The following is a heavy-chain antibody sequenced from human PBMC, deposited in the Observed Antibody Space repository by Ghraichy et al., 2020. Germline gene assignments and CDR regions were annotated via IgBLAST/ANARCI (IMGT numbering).Heavy chain of an antibody. CDR3: ARTIYYGSGSSEPY. D-gene: IGHD3-10*01. V-gene: IGHV3-20*04. CDR1: GFTFDDYG. Sequence: GGSLRLSCAASGFTFDDYGMSWVRQAPGKGLEWVSGINWNGGSTGYADSVKGRFTISRDNAKNSLYLQMNSLRAEDTALYYCARTIYYGSGSSEPYWGQGTLVTVSS. J-gene: IGHJ4*02. CDR2: INWNGGST.